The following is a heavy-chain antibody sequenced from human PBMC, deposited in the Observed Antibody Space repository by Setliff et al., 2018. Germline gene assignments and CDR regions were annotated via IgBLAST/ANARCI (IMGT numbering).Heavy chain of an antibody. Sequence: PGGSLRLSCAASGFSFSNHAMSWVRQVPGKGLEWIAHITSGGSSVSYVDSVKGRFTISRDNGENTLYLQMDSLRVEDTAVYYCAKDPPWSPDYYFDYWGQGTLVTVSS. D-gene: IGHD3-3*01. J-gene: IGHJ4*02. V-gene: IGHV3-23*01. CDR3: AKDPPWSPDYYFDY. CDR2: ITSGGSSV. CDR1: GFSFSNHA.